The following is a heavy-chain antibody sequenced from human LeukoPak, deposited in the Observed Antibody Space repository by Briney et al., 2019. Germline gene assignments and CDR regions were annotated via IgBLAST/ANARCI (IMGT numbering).Heavy chain of an antibody. Sequence: PGGSLRLSCAASGFTFSSYAMHWVRQAPGKGLEWVAVISYDGSNKYYADSVKGRFTISRDNSKNTLYLQMNSLRAEDTAVYYCARDGVTTYDYVGGSYPLNYWGQGTLVTVSS. CDR3: ARDGVTTYDYVGGSYPLNY. J-gene: IGHJ4*02. V-gene: IGHV3-30-3*01. D-gene: IGHD3-16*02. CDR2: ISYDGSNK. CDR1: GFTFSSYA.